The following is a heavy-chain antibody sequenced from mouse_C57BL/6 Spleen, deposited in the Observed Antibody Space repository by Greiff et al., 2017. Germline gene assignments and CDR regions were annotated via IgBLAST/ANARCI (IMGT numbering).Heavy chain of an antibody. CDR1: GFTFSNYG. V-gene: IGHV5-6*01. Sequence: EVMLVESGGDLVKPGGSLKISCAASGFTFSNYGMSWVRQTQDKRLEWVATISSGGSFTYSPDSVKGRFTIARDNAKNTLYLQMSSLKSEDTAMYYCARQGLLRYFDYWGQGTTLTVSS. D-gene: IGHD1-1*01. J-gene: IGHJ2*01. CDR3: ARQGLLRYFDY. CDR2: ISSGGSFT.